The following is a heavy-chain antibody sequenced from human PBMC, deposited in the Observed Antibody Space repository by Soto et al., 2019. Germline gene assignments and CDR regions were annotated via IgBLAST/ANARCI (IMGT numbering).Heavy chain of an antibody. CDR1: GGSISSGGYY. CDR3: AREVYESSGAYYYDMDV. CDR2: IYYSGNT. J-gene: IGHJ6*02. D-gene: IGHD3-22*01. Sequence: SETLSLTCTVSGGSISSGGYYWNWIRQHPGKGLEWIGYIYYSGNTYYNPSLKSRLTISVDTSKTQFSLKLSSVTAADTAVYYCAREVYESSGAYYYDMDVWGQGTTVTV. V-gene: IGHV4-31*03.